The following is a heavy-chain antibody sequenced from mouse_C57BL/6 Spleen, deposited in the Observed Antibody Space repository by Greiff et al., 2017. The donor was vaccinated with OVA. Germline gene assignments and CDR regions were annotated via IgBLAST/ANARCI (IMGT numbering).Heavy chain of an antibody. V-gene: IGHV1-50*01. CDR3: ARGEGFDY. CDR2: IDPSDSYT. J-gene: IGHJ2*01. Sequence: VQLQQSGAELVKPGASVKLSCKASGYTFTSYWMQWVKQRPGQGLEWIGEIDPSDSYTNYNQKFKGKATLTVDTSSITAYMQLSSLTSEDSAFYYCARGEGFDYWGQGTTLTVSS. CDR1: GYTFTSYW.